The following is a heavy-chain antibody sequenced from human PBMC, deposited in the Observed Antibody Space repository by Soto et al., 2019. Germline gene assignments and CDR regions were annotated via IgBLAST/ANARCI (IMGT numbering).Heavy chain of an antibody. CDR3: ARVRFRELV. J-gene: IGHJ4*02. V-gene: IGHV3-23*01. CDR2: IGVGGGDR. D-gene: IGHD3-10*01. CDR1: GFTFSGYD. Sequence: EVQLLESGGGLVQPGGSLRLSCAASGFTFSGYDMSWVRQAPGKGLEWVSIIGVGGGDRYYPESVKGRFTISRDNSRDTLYLEMNSLSDEDTAVDYCARVRFRELVWGQGTLVTVSS.